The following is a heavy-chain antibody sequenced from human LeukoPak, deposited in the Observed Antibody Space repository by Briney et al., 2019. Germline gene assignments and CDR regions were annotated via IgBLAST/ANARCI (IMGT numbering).Heavy chain of an antibody. J-gene: IGHJ4*02. CDR1: GFTFSIYE. CDR3: ARPSYVAANYYFDY. V-gene: IGHV3-48*03. CDR2: ISDSGNNI. D-gene: IGHD2-8*01. Sequence: SGGSLRLSCAASGFTFSIYEMNRVRQAPGKGLEWVSYISDSGNNIYYADSVKGRFTISRDNAKNSLYLQMNSLRAEDTAVYYCARPSYVAANYYFDYWGQGTLVTVSS.